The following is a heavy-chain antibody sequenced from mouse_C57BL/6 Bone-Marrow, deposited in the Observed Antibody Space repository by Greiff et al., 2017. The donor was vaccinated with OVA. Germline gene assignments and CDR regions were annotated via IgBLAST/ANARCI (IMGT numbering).Heavy chain of an antibody. CDR2: IDPSDSYT. Sequence: VQLQQPGAELVKPGASVKLSCKASGYTFTSYWMQWVKQRPGQGLEWIGEIDPSDSYTNYNQKFKGKATLTVDTSSSTAYMQLSSLTSEDSAVYYCARGELGSYYFDYWGQGTTLTVSS. D-gene: IGHD4-1*01. CDR3: ARGELGSYYFDY. J-gene: IGHJ2*01. V-gene: IGHV1-50*01. CDR1: GYTFTSYW.